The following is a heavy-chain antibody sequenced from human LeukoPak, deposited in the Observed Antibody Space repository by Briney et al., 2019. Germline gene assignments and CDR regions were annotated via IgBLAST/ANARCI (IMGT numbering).Heavy chain of an antibody. D-gene: IGHD3-22*01. CDR1: GFTFSDYY. CDR3: AREPYYYDSRGYHNAFDI. CDR2: ISSSGSTI. Sequence: GGSLRLSCAASGFTFSDYYMSWIRQAPGKGLEWVSYISSSGSTIYYADSVKGRFTISRDNAKNSLYLQMNSLRAEDTAVYYCAREPYYYDSRGYHNAFDIWGQGTMVTVSS. V-gene: IGHV3-11*01. J-gene: IGHJ3*02.